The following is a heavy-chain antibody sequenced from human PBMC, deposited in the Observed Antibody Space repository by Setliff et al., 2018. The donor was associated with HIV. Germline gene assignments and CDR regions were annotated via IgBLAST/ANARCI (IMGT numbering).Heavy chain of an antibody. CDR1: GFTFSSHW. D-gene: IGHD3-3*01. CDR3: ARDRPQLRIWSYYYYYGMDV. J-gene: IGHJ6*02. Sequence: GESLKISCAASGFTFSSHWMHWVRQAPGKGLEWVANIKQDGSEKYYVDSVKGRFTISRDNAKNSLYLQMNSLRAEDTAVYYCARDRPQLRIWSYYYYYGMDVWGQGTTVTV. CDR2: IKQDGSEK. V-gene: IGHV3-7*01.